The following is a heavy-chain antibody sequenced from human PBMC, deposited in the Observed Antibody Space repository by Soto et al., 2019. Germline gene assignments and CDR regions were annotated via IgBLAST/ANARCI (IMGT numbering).Heavy chain of an antibody. CDR2: IYWDDDK. CDR3: AHIGYYYDSSGYYYPDY. J-gene: IGHJ4*02. CDR1: GFSLSTSGVG. D-gene: IGHD3-22*01. V-gene: IGHV2-5*02. Sequence: QITLKESGPTLVKPTQTLTLTCTFSGFSLSTSGVGVGWIRQPPGKALEWLALIYWDDDKRYSPSLKSRLTITQDTSKNQVVLTMTNMDPVDTATYYCAHIGYYYDSSGYYYPDYWGQGTLVTVSS.